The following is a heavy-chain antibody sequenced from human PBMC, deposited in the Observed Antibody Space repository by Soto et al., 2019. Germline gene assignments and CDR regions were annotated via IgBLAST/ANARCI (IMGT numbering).Heavy chain of an antibody. D-gene: IGHD3-22*01. CDR3: ARGLTMIVVFHY. V-gene: IGHV4-34*01. CDR2: INHSGST. Sequence: SETLSLTCAVYGGSFSGYYWSWIRQPPGKGLEWIGEINHSGSTNYNPSLKSRVTISVDTSKNQFSLKLSSVTAADTAVYYCARGLTMIVVFHYWGQGTLVTSPQ. J-gene: IGHJ4*02. CDR1: GGSFSGYY.